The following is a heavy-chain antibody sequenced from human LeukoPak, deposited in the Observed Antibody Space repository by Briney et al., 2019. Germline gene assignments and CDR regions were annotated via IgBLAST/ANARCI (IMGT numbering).Heavy chain of an antibody. J-gene: IGHJ4*02. V-gene: IGHV3-7*04. CDR3: ARGSYGSGSYYNGPLPFDY. CDR1: GFTFSSYW. D-gene: IGHD3-10*01. CDR2: IKQDGSEK. Sequence: GGSLRLSCAASGFTFSSYWMIWVRQAPGKGLEWVANIKQDGSEKYYVDSVKGRFTISRDNAKNSLYLQMNSLRAEDTAVYYCARGSYGSGSYYNGPLPFDYWGQGTLVTVSS.